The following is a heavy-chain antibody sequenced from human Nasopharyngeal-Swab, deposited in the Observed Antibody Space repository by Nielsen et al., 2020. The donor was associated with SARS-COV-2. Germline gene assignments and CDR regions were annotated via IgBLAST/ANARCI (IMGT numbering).Heavy chain of an antibody. CDR1: GGSISSGGYY. CDR2: IYYSGST. V-gene: IGHV4-31*03. Sequence: SETLSLTCTVSGGSISSGGYYWSWIRQHPGKGLEWIGYIYYSGSTYYNPSLKSRVTISKDTSKNQFSLNLNSATAADTAVYYCATHPRGQLDPFDYWGQGSLVTVSS. J-gene: IGHJ4*02. CDR3: ATHPRGQLDPFDY. D-gene: IGHD6-13*01.